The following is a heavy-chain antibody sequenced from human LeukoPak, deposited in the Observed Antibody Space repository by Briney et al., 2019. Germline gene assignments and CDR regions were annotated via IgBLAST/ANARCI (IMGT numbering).Heavy chain of an antibody. J-gene: IGHJ4*02. V-gene: IGHV3-30-3*01. CDR1: GFTFSSYA. CDR3: ARRDSSGSLDFDY. CDR2: ISYDGSNK. Sequence: GGSLRLSCAASGFTFSSYAMHWVRQAPGKGLEWVAVISYDGSNKYYADSVRGRFTISRDNSKNTLYLQMNSLRAEDTAVYYCARRDSSGSLDFDYWGQGTLVTVSS. D-gene: IGHD3-22*01.